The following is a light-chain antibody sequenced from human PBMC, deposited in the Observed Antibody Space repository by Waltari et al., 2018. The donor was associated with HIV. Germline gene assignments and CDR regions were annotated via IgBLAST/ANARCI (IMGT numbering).Light chain of an antibody. J-gene: IGKJ1*01. V-gene: IGKV3-20*01. Sequence: EIVLTQSPGTLSLSPGERATLSCRASPSIGTKFFAWHQHKPGQAPRLLMYAASTRATGVPDRFSGSGSGTVFTLTITKVEPEDFAVYYCHQYGNSPQTFGQGTKVEIK. CDR1: PSIGTKF. CDR3: HQYGNSPQT. CDR2: AAS.